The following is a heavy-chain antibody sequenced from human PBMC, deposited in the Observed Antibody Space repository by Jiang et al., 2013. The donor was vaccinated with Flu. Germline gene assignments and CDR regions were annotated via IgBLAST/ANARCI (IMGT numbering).Heavy chain of an antibody. CDR1: GDSITGGNFY. V-gene: IGHV4-61*02. J-gene: IGHJ5*01. D-gene: IGHD3-9*01. CDR2: IYSSGSP. Sequence: CSVSGDSITGGNFYWTWIRHPAGRRLEWIGRIYSSGSPYYNPSLNSRATISVHTSKNQFSLELSSVTAADTAVYYCAGAYYDVLTGYFRGVDSWGQGAPVTVSS. CDR3: AGAYYDVLTGYFRGVDS.